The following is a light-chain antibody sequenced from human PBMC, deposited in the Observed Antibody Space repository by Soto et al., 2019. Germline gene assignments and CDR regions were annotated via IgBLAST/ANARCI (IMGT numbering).Light chain of an antibody. CDR3: QQYGSSPYS. J-gene: IGKJ2*01. CDR2: GAS. Sequence: EIVLTQSPGTLSLSPGERATLSCRASQSVSSSYLAWYQQKPGQAPRLLIYGASSRASGIPDRFSGSGSGKDFTLTISRLEPEAFAVYYCQQYGSSPYSFGQGTKLEIK. CDR1: QSVSSSY. V-gene: IGKV3-20*01.